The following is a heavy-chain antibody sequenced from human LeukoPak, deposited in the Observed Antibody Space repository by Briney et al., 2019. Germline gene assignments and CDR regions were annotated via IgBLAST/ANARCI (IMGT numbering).Heavy chain of an antibody. CDR3: ARVIVVPAGRSYYMDV. D-gene: IGHD2-2*01. CDR1: GGTFSSYA. CDR2: IIPIFGTA. Sequence: SVKVSCKASGGTFSSYAISWVRQAPGQGLEWMGGIIPIFGTANYAQKFQGRVTITTDESTSTAYMELSSLRSEDTAVYYCARVIVVPAGRSYYMDVWDKGTTVTVSS. V-gene: IGHV1-69*05. J-gene: IGHJ6*03.